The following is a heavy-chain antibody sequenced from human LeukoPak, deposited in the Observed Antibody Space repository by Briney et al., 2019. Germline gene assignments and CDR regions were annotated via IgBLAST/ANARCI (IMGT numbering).Heavy chain of an antibody. CDR2: IHPHGIF. J-gene: IGHJ5*02. CDR3: ARGRDRSKAGDL. Sequence: SETLSLTCDVSGGSCDDYYCSWIRQPPGKGLEWIGEIHPHGIFYYNSSLMSRVTISIDTSKSQFSLRPTSVTAADTAFYYCARGRDRSKAGDLWGQGSLVTVSS. D-gene: IGHD5-24*01. CDR1: GGSCDDYY. V-gene: IGHV4-34*01.